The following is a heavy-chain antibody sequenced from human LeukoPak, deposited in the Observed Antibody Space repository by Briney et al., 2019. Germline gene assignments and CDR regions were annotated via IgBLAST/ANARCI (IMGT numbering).Heavy chain of an antibody. Sequence: SQTLSLTCAISGDSVSNNIATWNWVRQSPSRGLEWLGRTYYRSRWCNHYAISVKGRITINPDTSRNQFSLQLNSVTPEDTAVYYCVRDSDDYYWALDFWGQGTPVTVSS. J-gene: IGHJ4*02. V-gene: IGHV6-1*01. CDR3: VRDSDDYYWALDF. CDR2: TYYRSRWCN. D-gene: IGHD3-10*01. CDR1: GDSVSNNIAT.